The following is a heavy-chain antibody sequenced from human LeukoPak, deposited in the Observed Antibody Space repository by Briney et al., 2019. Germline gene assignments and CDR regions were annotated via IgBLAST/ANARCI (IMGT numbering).Heavy chain of an antibody. D-gene: IGHD3-22*01. V-gene: IGHV3-21*01. Sequence: GGSLRLSCAASGYTFSDFSVNWVRQAPGKGLEWVSSISVRSNYRYYADSVRGRFTISRDDARDSLFLQMNSLRAENTAVYFCVRLRRNNDRSGYYYYYDYWGQGTLVTVSS. CDR2: ISVRSNYR. J-gene: IGHJ4*02. CDR1: GYTFSDFS. CDR3: VRLRRNNDRSGYYYYYDY.